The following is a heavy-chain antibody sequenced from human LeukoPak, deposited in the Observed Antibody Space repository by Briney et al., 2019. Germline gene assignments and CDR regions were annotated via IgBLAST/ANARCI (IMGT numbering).Heavy chain of an antibody. Sequence: GGSLRLSCVVSGFTLSSRWMMWVRQAPGKGLEWVANIKQDGSEKYYVGSVKGRFTISRDNAKNSLYLQMNSLRAEDTAVYYCARVDYGDTYFDYWGQGTLVTVSS. CDR3: ARVDYGDTYFDY. D-gene: IGHD4-17*01. J-gene: IGHJ4*02. CDR1: GFTLSSRW. CDR2: IKQDGSEK. V-gene: IGHV3-7*03.